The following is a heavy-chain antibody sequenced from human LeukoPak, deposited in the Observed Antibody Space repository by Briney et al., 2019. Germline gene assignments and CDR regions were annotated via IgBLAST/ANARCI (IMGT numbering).Heavy chain of an antibody. V-gene: IGHV5-51*01. CDR2: IYPGDSDT. Sequence: GESLKISCKGSGYTFSSYWIAWVRQMPGKDLEWMGIIYPGDSDTRYSPSFQGQVTMSVDKSISTDYLQRSRLKASDTAMYYCARRGGDYVASLDYWGQGTLVSVSS. CDR1: GYTFSSYW. D-gene: IGHD4-17*01. CDR3: ARRGGDYVASLDY. J-gene: IGHJ4*02.